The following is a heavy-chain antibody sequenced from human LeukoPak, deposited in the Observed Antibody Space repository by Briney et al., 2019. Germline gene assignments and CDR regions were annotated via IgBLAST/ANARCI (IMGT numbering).Heavy chain of an antibody. CDR2: ISTSSSTI. D-gene: IGHD3-16*01. J-gene: IGHJ4*02. V-gene: IGHV3-48*04. CDR3: ARDHLGGTLDY. Sequence: GGSLRLSCAASGFTFRSYSMNWVRQAPGKGLEWVSYISTSSSTIYYADSVKGRFTISRDNAKKSLYLQMNSLRAEDTAVYYCARDHLGGTLDYWGQGTLVTVSS. CDR1: GFTFRSYS.